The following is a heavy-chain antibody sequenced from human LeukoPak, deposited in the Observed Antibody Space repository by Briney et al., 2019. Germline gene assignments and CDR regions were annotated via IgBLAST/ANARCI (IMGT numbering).Heavy chain of an antibody. D-gene: IGHD2-15*01. CDR1: GFTFSSYG. Sequence: GGSLRLSCAPSGFTFSSYGMHWVRQARGKGLEWVAYIKQDGSEKYYVDSVKGRFTISRDNAKNSLYLQMNRLRAEDTAVYYCAREVVVAATPAPDYWGQGTLVTVSS. J-gene: IGHJ4*02. CDR3: AREVVVAATPAPDY. V-gene: IGHV3-7*01. CDR2: IKQDGSEK.